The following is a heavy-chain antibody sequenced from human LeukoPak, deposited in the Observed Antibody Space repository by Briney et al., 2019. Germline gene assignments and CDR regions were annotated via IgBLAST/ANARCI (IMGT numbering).Heavy chain of an antibody. V-gene: IGHV3-30-3*01. CDR1: GFTFSSYA. Sequence: GGSLRLSCAASGFTFSSYAMHWVRQAPGKGLEWVAVISYDGGNKYYADSVKGRFTISRDNSKNTLCLQMNSLRAEDTAVYSCARDGGIAVAGTFDYWGQGILVTVSS. CDR2: ISYDGGNK. J-gene: IGHJ4*02. D-gene: IGHD6-19*01. CDR3: ARDGGIAVAGTFDY.